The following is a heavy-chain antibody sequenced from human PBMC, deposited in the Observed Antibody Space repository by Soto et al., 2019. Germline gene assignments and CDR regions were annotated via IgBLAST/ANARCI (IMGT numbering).Heavy chain of an antibody. D-gene: IGHD3-22*01. Sequence: LRLSCAASGFTFSSYAMSWVRQAPGKGLEWVSAISGSGGSTYYANSVKGRFTISRDNSKSTLYLQMNSLRAEDTAVYYCAYYDSSGYFDYWGQGTLVTVSS. J-gene: IGHJ4*02. CDR1: GFTFSSYA. CDR2: ISGSGGST. CDR3: AYYDSSGYFDY. V-gene: IGHV3-23*01.